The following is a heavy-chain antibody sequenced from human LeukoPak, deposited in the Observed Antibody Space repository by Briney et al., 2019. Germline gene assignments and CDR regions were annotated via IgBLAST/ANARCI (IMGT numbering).Heavy chain of an antibody. CDR2: ITYSGDA. J-gene: IGHJ6*02. CDR1: GYTFSSYA. V-gene: IGHV3-23*01. D-gene: IGHD4-17*01. CDR3: AKGVTTVRIYYHGMDV. Sequence: GGSLRLSRAASGYTFSSYAMRCVRQAPGKGLEWVSYITYSGDAYYADSVKGRFTTSRDNSQNTLYLQMNSLRAEDTAIYYCAKGVTTVRIYYHGMDVWGQGTTVTVSS.